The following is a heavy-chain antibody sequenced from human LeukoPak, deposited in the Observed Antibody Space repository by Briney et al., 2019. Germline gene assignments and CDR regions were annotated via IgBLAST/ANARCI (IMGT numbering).Heavy chain of an antibody. V-gene: IGHV1-69*06. CDR3: ARDLYSSGWYCSWFDP. Sequence: SVKVSCKASGGTFNNYTISWVRQAPGQGLEWMGGIIPIFGTANYAQKFQGRVTITADKSTSTVYMDLSSLRSEDTAVYYCARDLYSSGWYCSWFDPWGQGTLVTVSS. D-gene: IGHD6-19*01. J-gene: IGHJ5*02. CDR1: GGTFNNYT. CDR2: IIPIFGTA.